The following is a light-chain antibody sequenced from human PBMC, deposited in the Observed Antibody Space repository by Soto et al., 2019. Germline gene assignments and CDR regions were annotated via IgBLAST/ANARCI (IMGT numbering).Light chain of an antibody. V-gene: IGKV1-5*03. CDR3: HQYNSYPYT. CDR1: QSISSW. J-gene: IGKJ2*01. CDR2: QAS. Sequence: DIPMTQSPSTLSASVGDRVTITCRASQSISSWLAWYQQKPGKAPNLLIYQASSLDSGVPSRFSGSGSGTEFTLTISSLQPDDFATYYCHQYNSYPYTFGQGTKLEIK.